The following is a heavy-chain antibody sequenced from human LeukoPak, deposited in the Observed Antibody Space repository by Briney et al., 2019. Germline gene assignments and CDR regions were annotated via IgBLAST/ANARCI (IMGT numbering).Heavy chain of an antibody. CDR1: GGSISSYY. J-gene: IGHJ4*02. CDR3: ARGGNSFPPFDY. D-gene: IGHD4-23*01. V-gene: IGHV4-34*01. Sequence: PSETLSLTCTVSGGSISSYYWSWIRQPPGKGLEWIGEINHSGSTNYNPSLKSRVTISVDTSKNQFSLKLSSVTAADTAVYYCARGGNSFPPFDYWGQGTLVTVSS. CDR2: INHSGST.